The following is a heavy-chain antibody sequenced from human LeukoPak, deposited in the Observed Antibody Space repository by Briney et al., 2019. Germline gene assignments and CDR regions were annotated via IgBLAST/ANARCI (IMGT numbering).Heavy chain of an antibody. CDR1: GFIFSDYD. V-gene: IGHV3-11*01. CDR2: ISRSGSTK. J-gene: IGHJ6*03. D-gene: IGHD2-15*01. Sequence: GGSLRLSCAASGFIFSDYDMNWVRQAPGKGLEWVSSISRSGSTKYYADSVKGRFTISRDNAKNSLFLQMNSLRAEDTAVYYCARVLRYCSGGNCYSGGLGYMDVWGKGTTVTISS. CDR3: ARVLRYCSGGNCYSGGLGYMDV.